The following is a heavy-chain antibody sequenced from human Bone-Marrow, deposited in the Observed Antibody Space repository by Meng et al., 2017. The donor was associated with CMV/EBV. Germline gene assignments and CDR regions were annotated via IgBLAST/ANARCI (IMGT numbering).Heavy chain of an antibody. CDR3: AKKRIAAAGDFQD. CDR2: IGDTGATT. CDR1: GLTFRSYA. V-gene: IGHV3-23*01. Sequence: GESLKISCAASGLTFRSYAMAWVRQAPGKGLEWVSAIGDTGATTKYADSVKGRFTISRDNSENTLYLQMNSLRDEDTAVYYCAKKRIAAAGDFQDWGQGTLVTVSS. D-gene: IGHD6-13*01. J-gene: IGHJ1*01.